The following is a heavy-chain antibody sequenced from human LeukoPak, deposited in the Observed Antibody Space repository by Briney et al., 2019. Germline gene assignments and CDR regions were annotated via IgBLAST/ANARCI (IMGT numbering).Heavy chain of an antibody. D-gene: IGHD3-3*01. CDR1: GYTFTSYG. CDR2: INPSGGST. Sequence: ASVKVSCKASGYTFTSYGISWVRQAPGQGLEWTGIINPSGGSTSYAQKFQGRVTMTRDTSTSTVYMELSSLRSEDTAVYYCARGGVGYDFWSGYSYFDYWGQGTLVTVSS. V-gene: IGHV1-46*01. CDR3: ARGGVGYDFWSGYSYFDY. J-gene: IGHJ4*02.